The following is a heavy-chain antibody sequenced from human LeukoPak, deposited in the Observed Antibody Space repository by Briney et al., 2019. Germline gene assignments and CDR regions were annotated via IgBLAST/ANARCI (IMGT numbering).Heavy chain of an antibody. CDR1: GLTFNSYA. Sequence: GGSLRLSCAASGLTFNSYAMSWVRQAPGKGLEWVSVIYSGGTTYYADSVKGRFTISRDNSNNTLYLQMNSLRAEDTAVYYCARGPVTRFEIWGQGTMVTVSS. J-gene: IGHJ3*02. V-gene: IGHV3-53*01. CDR2: IYSGGTT. D-gene: IGHD4-17*01. CDR3: ARGPVTRFEI.